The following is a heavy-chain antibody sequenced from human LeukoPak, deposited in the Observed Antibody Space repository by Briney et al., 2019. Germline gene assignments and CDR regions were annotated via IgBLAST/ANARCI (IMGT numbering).Heavy chain of an antibody. CDR2: INHSGSA. J-gene: IGHJ4*02. CDR1: GRSFSSSC. D-gene: IGHD3-10*01. CDR3: ARGGGSIDY. V-gene: IGHV4-34*01. Sequence: PSPCLSLTCAVYGRSFSSSCWSWVRQHPGNGRWWIREINHSGSANFNPSLKSRVTISVDTSKNQFSLKLSSVTAADTAVYYCARGGGSIDYWGQGTLVTVSS.